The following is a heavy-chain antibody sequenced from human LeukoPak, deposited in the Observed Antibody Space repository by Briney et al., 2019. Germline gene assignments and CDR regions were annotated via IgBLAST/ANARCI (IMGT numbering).Heavy chain of an antibody. CDR2: ISSSSSYI. D-gene: IGHD2-8*01. CDR3: ARDNGNWFDP. Sequence: GGSLRLSCAASGFTFSSYSMNWVRQAPGRGLEWVSSISSSSSYIYYADSVKGRFTISRDNAKNSLYLQMNSLRAEDTAVYYCARDNGNWFDPRGQGTLVTVSS. J-gene: IGHJ5*02. V-gene: IGHV3-21*01. CDR1: GFTFSSYS.